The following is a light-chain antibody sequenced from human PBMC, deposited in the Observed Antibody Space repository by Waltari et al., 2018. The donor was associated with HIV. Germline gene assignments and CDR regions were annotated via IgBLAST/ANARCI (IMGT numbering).Light chain of an antibody. CDR3: AVWDDSLGGAV. CDR1: GSNIGTYS. V-gene: IGLV1-47*01. J-gene: IGLJ2*01. Sequence: QSVVTQPPSASGTPGQRVTISCSGSGSNIGTYSVNLYQHFPGTAPKLLIYMNDQRPSGVPGRFSGSQSGTSASLAISGLQYDDEADYYCAVWDDSLGGAVFGGGTKLTVL. CDR2: MND.